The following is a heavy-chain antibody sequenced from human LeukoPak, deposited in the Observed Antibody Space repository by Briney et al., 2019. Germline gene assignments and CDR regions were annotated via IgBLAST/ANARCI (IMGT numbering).Heavy chain of an antibody. CDR2: IYYSGST. V-gene: IGHV4-59*01. CDR3: ARGGVYFDY. J-gene: IGHJ4*02. Sequence: SETLSLTWAVSGASISSYYWSWIRQPPGKGLEWIGYIYYSGSTNFHPSLKSRVTISLDTSKNRFSLKLSSVTAADTAVYYCARGGVYFDYRGQGTLVTVSS. CDR1: GASISSYY.